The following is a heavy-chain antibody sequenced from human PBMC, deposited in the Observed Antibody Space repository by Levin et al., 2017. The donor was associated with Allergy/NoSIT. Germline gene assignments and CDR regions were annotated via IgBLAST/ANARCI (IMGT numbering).Heavy chain of an antibody. CDR1: GYTFTDHY. D-gene: IGHD4-17*01. J-gene: IGHJ4*02. CDR2: VNCNSGDT. CDR3: ARNDYGDYVQNFDY. V-gene: IGHV1-2*02. Sequence: ASVKVSCEAAGYTFTDHYMHWVRQAPGQGLEWMGWVNCNSGDTHYAQKFQDRVTMTRDTSLTTAYTEVSRLRFDDTALYFCARNDYGDYVQNFDYWGQGTLVTVSS.